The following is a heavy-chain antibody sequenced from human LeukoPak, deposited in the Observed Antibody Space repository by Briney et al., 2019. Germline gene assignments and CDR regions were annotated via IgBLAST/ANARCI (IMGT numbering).Heavy chain of an antibody. V-gene: IGHV1-8*01. CDR1: GYTFTSYD. J-gene: IGHJ4*02. D-gene: IGHD6-19*01. Sequence: ASVKVSCKASGYTFTSYDINWVRQATGQGLEWMGWMNPNSGNTGYAQKFQGRVTMTRNTSISTGYMELSSLRSEDTAVYYCARQYSSGWYGEPDYWGQGTLVTVSS. CDR2: MNPNSGNT. CDR3: ARQYSSGWYGEPDY.